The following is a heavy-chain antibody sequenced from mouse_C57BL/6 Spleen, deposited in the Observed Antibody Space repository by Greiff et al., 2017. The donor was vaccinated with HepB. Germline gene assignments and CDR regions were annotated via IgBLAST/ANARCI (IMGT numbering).Heavy chain of an antibody. CDR1: GYTFTRYW. Sequence: VQLQQPGAELVKPGASVTMSCKASGYTFTRYWITWVKQRTGQGLEWIGDISPGSGSTNYNEKFKSQATLTVDTTSSTAYMQLSSLTSEDSAVYYCARHYVKYAMDYWGQGTSVTVSS. V-gene: IGHV1-55*01. CDR3: ARHYVKYAMDY. D-gene: IGHD2-1*01. CDR2: ISPGSGST. J-gene: IGHJ4*01.